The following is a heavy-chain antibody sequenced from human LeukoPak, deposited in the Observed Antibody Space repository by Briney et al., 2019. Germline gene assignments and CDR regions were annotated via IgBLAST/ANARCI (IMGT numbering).Heavy chain of an antibody. CDR1: GGSISSSSYY. V-gene: IGHV4-39*01. D-gene: IGHD3-3*01. CDR3: ARLSDFWSGYSYAPDY. CDR2: IYYSGST. Sequence: KPSENLALPRTVSGGSISSSSYYWGWVRQPPGKGLGGGGSIYYSGSTYYNPSLKSRVTISVDTSKNQFSLKLSSVTAADTAVYYCARLSDFWSGYSYAPDYWGQGTLVTVSS. J-gene: IGHJ4*02.